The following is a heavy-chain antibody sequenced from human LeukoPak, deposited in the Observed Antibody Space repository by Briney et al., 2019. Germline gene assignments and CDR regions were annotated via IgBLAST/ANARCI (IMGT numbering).Heavy chain of an antibody. CDR2: ISGSGGSK. D-gene: IGHD3-9*01. CDR1: GFAFNKYA. J-gene: IGHJ4*02. CDR3: AKGTTYYDILTGYGYPYYFDY. V-gene: IGHV3-23*01. Sequence: GGSLRLSCAASGFAFNKYAMSWVRQAPGKGLEWVSAISGSGGSKYYADSVKGRFTISRDNSKNTLYVQMNSLRAEDTATYYCAKGTTYYDILTGYGYPYYFDYWGQGTLVTVSS.